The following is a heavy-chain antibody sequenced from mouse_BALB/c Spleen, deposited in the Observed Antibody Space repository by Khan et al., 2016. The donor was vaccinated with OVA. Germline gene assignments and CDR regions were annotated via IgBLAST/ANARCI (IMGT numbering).Heavy chain of an antibody. CDR2: IDPANGNT. CDR3: ARDYRYDRPFAY. J-gene: IGHJ3*01. V-gene: IGHV14-3*02. D-gene: IGHD2-14*01. Sequence: VQLQQSGAELVKPGASVKLSCTASGFNIKDTYMHWVKQRPEQGLEWIGRIDPANGNTKYDPKFQGKATITADTSSTTAYLQHSSLTSEDTAVYYCARDYRYDRPFAYWGQGTLVTVSA. CDR1: GFNIKDTY.